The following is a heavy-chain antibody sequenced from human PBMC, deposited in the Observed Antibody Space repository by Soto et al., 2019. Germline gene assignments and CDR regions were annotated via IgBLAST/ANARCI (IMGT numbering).Heavy chain of an antibody. CDR1: GGSISSYY. CDR3: ARRVGLRYYYYYYGMDV. V-gene: IGHV4-59*01. CDR2: IYYSGST. Sequence: SETLSLTCTVSGGSISSYYWSWIRQPPGKGLEWIGYIYYSGSTNYNTSLKSRVTISVDTSKNQFSLKLSSVTAADTAVYYCARRVGLRYYYYYYGMDVWGQGTTVTVSS. D-gene: IGHD2-21*01. J-gene: IGHJ6*02.